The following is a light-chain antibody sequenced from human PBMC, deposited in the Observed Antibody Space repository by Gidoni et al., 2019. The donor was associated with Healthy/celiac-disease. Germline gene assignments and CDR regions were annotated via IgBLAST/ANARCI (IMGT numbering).Light chain of an antibody. CDR1: SSDVGGYNY. CDR3: SSYTSSSPVV. Sequence: QSALTQPASVSGSPGQSITIPCTGPSSDVGGYNYVSWYQQHPGKAPKLMIYEVSNRPSGVSNRFSGSKSGNTASLTISGLQAEDEADYYCSSYTSSSPVVFGGGTKLTVL. J-gene: IGLJ2*01. V-gene: IGLV2-14*01. CDR2: EVS.